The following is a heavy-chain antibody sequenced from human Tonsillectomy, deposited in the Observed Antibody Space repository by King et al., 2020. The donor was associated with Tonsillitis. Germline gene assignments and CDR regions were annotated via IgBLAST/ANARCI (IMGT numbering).Heavy chain of an antibody. Sequence: QLQESGPGLVKPSETLSLTCTVSGGSISSRTYYWGWIRQPPGKGLEWIGNIFYSGSTYYNPSLKSRVTISVDTSENQFSLKLSSVTAADTAVYYCARLYYYDSSGYFYYFDYWGQGTLVTVSS. V-gene: IGHV4-39*01. J-gene: IGHJ4*02. D-gene: IGHD3-22*01. CDR2: IFYSGST. CDR1: GGSISSRTYY. CDR3: ARLYYYDSSGYFYYFDY.